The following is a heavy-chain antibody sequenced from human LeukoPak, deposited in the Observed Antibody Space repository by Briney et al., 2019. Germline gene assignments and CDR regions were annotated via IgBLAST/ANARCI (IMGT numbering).Heavy chain of an antibody. V-gene: IGHV4-59*01. Sequence: ETLSLTCTVSGGSISSYYWSWIRQPPGKGLEWIGYIYYSGSTNYNPSLKSRVTISVDTSKNQFSLKLSSVTAADTAVYYCARGGQLRFLEWSPTYYYYYGMDVWGQGTTVTVSS. J-gene: IGHJ6*02. CDR1: GGSISSYY. CDR2: IYYSGST. CDR3: ARGGQLRFLEWSPTYYYYYGMDV. D-gene: IGHD3-3*01.